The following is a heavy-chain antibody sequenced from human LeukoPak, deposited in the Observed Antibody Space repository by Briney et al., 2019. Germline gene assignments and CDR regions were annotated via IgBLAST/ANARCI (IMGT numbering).Heavy chain of an antibody. CDR3: TRDLSTHYSIDY. D-gene: IGHD6-13*01. J-gene: IGHJ4*02. V-gene: IGHV3-30*19. CDR1: GFSFSSYG. Sequence: GGSLRLSCAASGFSFSSYGMHWVRQAPGKGLEWVAFISYDANVKYYAASVKGRLTLSRDNSKNTLYLQMNSLRAEDTAVYYCTRDLSTHYSIDYWGQGALVTVSS. CDR2: ISYDANVK.